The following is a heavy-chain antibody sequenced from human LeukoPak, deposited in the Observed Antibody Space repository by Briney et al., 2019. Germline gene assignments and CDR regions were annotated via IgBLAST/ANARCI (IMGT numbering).Heavy chain of an antibody. CDR1: GGSISSSSYY. V-gene: IGHV4-39*07. CDR2: IYYSGST. J-gene: IGHJ4*02. Sequence: SETLSLTCTVSGGSISSSSYYWGWIRQPPGKGLEWIGSIYYSGSTYYNPSLKSRVTISVDTSKNQFSLKLSSMTAADTAVYYCATHSGSYHAFDYWGQGTLVTVSS. D-gene: IGHD1-26*01. CDR3: ATHSGSYHAFDY.